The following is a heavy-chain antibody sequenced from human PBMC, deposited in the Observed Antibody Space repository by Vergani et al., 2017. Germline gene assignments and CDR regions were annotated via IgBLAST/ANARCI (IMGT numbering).Heavy chain of an antibody. CDR1: GFTFSSYS. V-gene: IGHV3-48*01. CDR3: AREASSGWYDMLDY. Sequence: EVQLVESGGGLVQPGGSLRLSCAASGFTFSSYSMNWVRQAPGKGLEWVSYISSSSSTIYYADSVKGRFTISRDNSKNTLYLQMNSLRAEDTAVYYCAREASSGWYDMLDYWGQGTLVTVSS. J-gene: IGHJ4*02. D-gene: IGHD6-19*01. CDR2: ISSSSSTI.